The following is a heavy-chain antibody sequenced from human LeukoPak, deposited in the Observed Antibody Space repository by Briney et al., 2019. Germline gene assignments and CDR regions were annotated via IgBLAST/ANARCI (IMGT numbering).Heavy chain of an antibody. Sequence: SVKVSCKASGGTFSSYAISWVRQAPGQGLEWMGGIIPIFGTANYAQKFQGRVTITTDESTSTAYMELSSLRSEDTVVYYCARDNYAGANWFDPWGQGTLVTVSS. CDR2: IIPIFGTA. CDR1: GGTFSSYA. D-gene: IGHD1-7*01. V-gene: IGHV1-69*05. CDR3: ARDNYAGANWFDP. J-gene: IGHJ5*02.